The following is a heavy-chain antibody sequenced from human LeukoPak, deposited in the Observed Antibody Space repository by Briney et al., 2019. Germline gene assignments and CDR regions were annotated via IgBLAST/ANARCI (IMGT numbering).Heavy chain of an antibody. J-gene: IGHJ4*02. CDR3: ARHYYGSGYYHPIFYYFDY. D-gene: IGHD3-10*01. CDR1: GVSISSSNYY. Sequence: PSETLSLTCIVSGVSISSSNYYWGWIRQPPGRGLEWIGSIFYSGSTYYNPSLKSRVTIFVDTSKNQFSLKLSSVTAADTAVYYCARHYYGSGYYHPIFYYFDYWGQGTLVTVSS. V-gene: IGHV4-39*01. CDR2: IFYSGST.